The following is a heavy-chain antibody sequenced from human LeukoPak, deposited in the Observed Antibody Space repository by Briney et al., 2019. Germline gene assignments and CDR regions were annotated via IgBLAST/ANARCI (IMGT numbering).Heavy chain of an antibody. J-gene: IGHJ3*02. CDR3: AREHHYSSGWHDAFDI. CDR1: GFTFSDHY. D-gene: IGHD6-19*01. V-gene: IGHV3-72*01. Sequence: GGSLRLSCADSGFTFSDHYMDWVRQAPGKGLEGVGRTRNKANSYTTEYAASVKGRFTISRDDSKNSLYLQMNSLKTEDTAVYYCAREHHYSSGWHDAFDIWGQGTMVTVSS. CDR2: TRNKANSYTT.